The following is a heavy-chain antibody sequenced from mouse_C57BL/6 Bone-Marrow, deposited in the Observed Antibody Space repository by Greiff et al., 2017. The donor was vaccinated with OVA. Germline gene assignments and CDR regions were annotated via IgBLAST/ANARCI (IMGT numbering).Heavy chain of an antibody. CDR1: GYTFTSYT. CDR2: INPSSGYT. D-gene: IGHD5-5*01. Sequence: QVQLKQSGAELARPGASVKMSCKASGYTFTSYTMHWVKQRPGQGLEWIGYINPSSGYTKYNQKFKDKATLTADKSSSTAYMQLSSLTAEDSAVYAGAREGMGLPFDYWGQGTTLTVSS. V-gene: IGHV1-4*01. J-gene: IGHJ2*01. CDR3: AREGMGLPFDY.